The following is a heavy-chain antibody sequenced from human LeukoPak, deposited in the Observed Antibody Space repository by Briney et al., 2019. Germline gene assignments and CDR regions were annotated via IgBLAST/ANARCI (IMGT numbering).Heavy chain of an antibody. CDR3: AGDYYDSSGKDAFDI. CDR2: ISYDGSNK. CDR1: GFTLSSYA. V-gene: IGHV3-30-3*01. Sequence: GRSLRLSCAASGFTLSSYAMHWVRQAPGKGLEWVAVISYDGSNKYYADSVKGRFTISRDNSKNTLYLQMNSLRAEDTAVYYCAGDYYDSSGKDAFDIWGQGTMVTVSS. J-gene: IGHJ3*02. D-gene: IGHD3-22*01.